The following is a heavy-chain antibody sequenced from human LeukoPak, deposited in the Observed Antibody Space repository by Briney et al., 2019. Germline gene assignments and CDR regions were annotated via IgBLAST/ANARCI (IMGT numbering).Heavy chain of an antibody. D-gene: IGHD3-22*01. CDR3: ARAPLYYYDSSGYPRYFDY. V-gene: IGHV3-21*01. Sequence: GGSLRLSCAASGFTFSSYSMNWVRQAPGKGLEWVSSISSSSSYIYYADSVKGRFTISRDNAKNSLYLQMNSLRAEDTAVYYCARAPLYYYDSSGYPRYFDYWGQGTLVTVSS. J-gene: IGHJ4*02. CDR1: GFTFSSYS. CDR2: ISSSSSYI.